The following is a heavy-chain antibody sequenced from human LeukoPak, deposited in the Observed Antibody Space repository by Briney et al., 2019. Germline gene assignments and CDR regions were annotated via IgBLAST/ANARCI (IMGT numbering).Heavy chain of an antibody. Sequence: PSETLSLTCTVSGGSINSYYWNWIRQPPGKGLELIGYIYYSGSPTYNPSLKSRVTISVDTSKNQFFLQLSSVTAADTAVYYCAGDVMSTALDAFDIWGQGTMVTVSS. V-gene: IGHV4-59*01. CDR2: IYYSGSP. J-gene: IGHJ3*02. CDR1: GGSINSYY. D-gene: IGHD1-1*01. CDR3: AGDVMSTALDAFDI.